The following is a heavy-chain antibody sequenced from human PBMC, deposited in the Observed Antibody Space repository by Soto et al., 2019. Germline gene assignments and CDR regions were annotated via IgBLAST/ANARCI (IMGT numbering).Heavy chain of an antibody. D-gene: IGHD1-26*01. Sequence: SETLSLTCTVSGGSISSSSYYWGWIRQPPGKGLEWIGSIYYSGSTYYNPSLKSRVTISVDNAKNTVYLHVNTLRDEDTAVYYCARGGAMGVDYWGQGTLVTVSS. CDR3: ARGGAMGVDY. V-gene: IGHV4-39*02. CDR2: IYYSGST. J-gene: IGHJ4*02. CDR1: GGSISSSSYY.